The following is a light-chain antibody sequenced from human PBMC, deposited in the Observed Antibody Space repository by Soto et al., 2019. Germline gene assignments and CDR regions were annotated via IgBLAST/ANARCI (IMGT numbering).Light chain of an antibody. CDR1: RSVVYSSKKKSY. CDR3: QQYYSSPLT. Sequence: DIVMTQSPDSLTVSLGERATINCKSSRSVVYSSKKKSYLAWYQQKPGQPPKLLIYWASTRESGVPDRFSGSGSGTDFTLTISSLQAEDVAVYYCQQYYSSPLTFGGGTKVEI. V-gene: IGKV4-1*01. J-gene: IGKJ4*01. CDR2: WAS.